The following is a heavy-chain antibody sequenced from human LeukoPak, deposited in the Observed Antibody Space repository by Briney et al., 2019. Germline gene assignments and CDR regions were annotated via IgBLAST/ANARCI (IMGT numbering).Heavy chain of an antibody. V-gene: IGHV1-18*01. D-gene: IGHD3-10*01. CDR1: GYTFTSYG. Sequence: ASVKVSCTASGYTFTSYGISWVRQAPGQGLEWMGWINNYNNNTNYVQKFQGRVTMTTDTSTNTAYMELRSLRSDDTAVYYCARRGLDYWGQGTLVTVSS. CDR3: ARRGLDY. CDR2: INNYNNNT. J-gene: IGHJ4*02.